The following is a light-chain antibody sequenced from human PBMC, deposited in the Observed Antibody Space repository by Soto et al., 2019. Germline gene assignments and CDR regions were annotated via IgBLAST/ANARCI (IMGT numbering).Light chain of an antibody. J-gene: IGLJ1*01. CDR3: QVWDSSSDHYV. Sequence: YELTQPPSVSVAPGQTARISCGGNDIASKSVHRTQQKPGQAPVLVVYDDNDRPSGIPERLSGSNSGDTATLTISRVEAGDEADYYCQVWDSSSDHYVFGSGTKVTVL. CDR2: DDN. V-gene: IGLV3-21*02. CDR1: DIASKS.